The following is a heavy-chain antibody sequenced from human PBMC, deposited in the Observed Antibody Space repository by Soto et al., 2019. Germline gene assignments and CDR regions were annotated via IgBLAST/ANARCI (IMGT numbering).Heavy chain of an antibody. V-gene: IGHV3-53*01. J-gene: IGHJ6*02. CDR3: ARDLGGSYSKKYGMDV. CDR2: IYSGGST. D-gene: IGHD1-26*01. Sequence: PGGSLRLSCAASGFTVSSNYMSWVRQAPGKGLEWVSVIYSGGSTYYADSVKGRFTISRDNSKNTLYLQMNSLRAEDTAVYYCARDLGGSYSKKYGMDVWGQGTTVTVSS. CDR1: GFTVSSNY.